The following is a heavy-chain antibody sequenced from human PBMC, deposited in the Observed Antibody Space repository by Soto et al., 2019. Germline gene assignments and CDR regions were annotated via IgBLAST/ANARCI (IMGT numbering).Heavy chain of an antibody. D-gene: IGHD2-21*01. CDR1: GFTFSSYW. Sequence: PGGSLRLSCAASGFTFSSYWMSWVRQAPGKGLEWVANIKQDGSEKYYVDSVKGRFTISRDNAKNSLYLQMNSLRAEDTAVYYCAKDLLKLSYSRESYDGIDVWGQGTTVTVSS. CDR2: IKQDGSEK. J-gene: IGHJ6*02. V-gene: IGHV3-7*05. CDR3: AKDLLKLSYSRESYDGIDV.